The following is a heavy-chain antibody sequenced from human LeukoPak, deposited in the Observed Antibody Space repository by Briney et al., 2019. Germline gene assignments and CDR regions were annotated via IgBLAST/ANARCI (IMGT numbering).Heavy chain of an antibody. CDR3: AKDMRYDFWSGYDY. D-gene: IGHD3-3*01. V-gene: IGHV3-9*01. CDR2: ISWNSGSI. CDR1: GFTFDDYA. Sequence: GGSLRLSCAASGFTFDDYAVHWVRQAPGKGLEWVSGISWNSGSIGYADSVKGRFTISRDNAKNSLYLQMNSLRAEDTALYYCAKDMRYDFWSGYDYWGQGTLVTVSS. J-gene: IGHJ4*02.